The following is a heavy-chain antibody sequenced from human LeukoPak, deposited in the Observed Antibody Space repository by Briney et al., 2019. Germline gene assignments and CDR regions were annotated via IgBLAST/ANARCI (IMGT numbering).Heavy chain of an antibody. CDR3: ARIVTMVRGVIIFDY. D-gene: IGHD3-10*01. CDR2: IYYSGST. V-gene: IGHV4-59*08. CDR1: GGSISSYY. Sequence: SETLSLTFTVSGGSISSYYWSWIRQPPGKGLEWIGYIYYSGSTNYNPSLKSRVTISVDTSKNQFSLKLSSVTAADTAVYYCARIVTMVRGVIIFDYWGQGTLVTVSS. J-gene: IGHJ4*02.